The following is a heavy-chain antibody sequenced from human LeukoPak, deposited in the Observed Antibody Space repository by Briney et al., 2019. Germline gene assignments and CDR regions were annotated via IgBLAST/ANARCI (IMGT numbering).Heavy chain of an antibody. D-gene: IGHD6-13*01. Sequence: GGSLRLSCTTSVFPFSRYSMNWVRQAPGKGLEWVSYITSSGDTIYYADSVKGRFTISRDNSKNTLYLQMNSLRVEDTAVYYCAKDLWVQQQLGTIFDYWGQGTLVTVSS. CDR3: AKDLWVQQQLGTIFDY. CDR1: VFPFSRYS. CDR2: ITSSGDTI. V-gene: IGHV3-48*01. J-gene: IGHJ4*02.